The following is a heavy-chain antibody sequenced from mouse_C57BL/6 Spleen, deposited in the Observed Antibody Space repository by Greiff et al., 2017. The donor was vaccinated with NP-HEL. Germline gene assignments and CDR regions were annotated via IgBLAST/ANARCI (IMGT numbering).Heavy chain of an antibody. J-gene: IGHJ4*01. CDR3: ASTAQATGYYAMDY. V-gene: IGHV1-82*01. D-gene: IGHD3-2*02. CDR2: IYPGDGDT. Sequence: QVQLQQSGPELVKPGASVKISCKASGYAFSSSWMNWVKQRPGKGLEWIGRIYPGDGDTNYNGKFKGKATLTADKSSSTAYLQLSSLTSEDSAVYFCASTAQATGYYAMDYWGQGTSVTVSS. CDR1: GYAFSSSW.